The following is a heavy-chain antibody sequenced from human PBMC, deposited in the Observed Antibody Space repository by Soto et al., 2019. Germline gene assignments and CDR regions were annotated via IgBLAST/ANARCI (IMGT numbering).Heavy chain of an antibody. CDR1: GFTFSSYS. CDR3: ARPLWRNDYNWGYFDL. Sequence: GGSLRLSRAASGFTFSSYSMNWVRQAPGKGLEWVSYISSSSSTIYYADSVKGRFTISRDNSKNTLYLQMNSLRAEDTAVYYCARPLWRNDYNWGYFDLWGRGTLVTVSS. CDR2: ISSSSSTI. V-gene: IGHV3-48*01. D-gene: IGHD4-4*01. J-gene: IGHJ2*01.